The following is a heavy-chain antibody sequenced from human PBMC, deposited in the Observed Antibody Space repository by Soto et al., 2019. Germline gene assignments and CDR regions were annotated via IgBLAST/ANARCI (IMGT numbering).Heavy chain of an antibody. J-gene: IGHJ6*03. D-gene: IGHD1-1*01. Sequence: EVQLVESGGGLVQPGGSLRLSCAASGFTFSSYWMHWVRQAPGKGLVWVSRINSDGTTTTYADSVKGRFTISRDNAKNTLYVQMNSLRAEDTAVYHCARVGTGYYYKDVWGKGTTVTVSS. V-gene: IGHV3-74*01. CDR3: ARVGTGYYYKDV. CDR1: GFTFSSYW. CDR2: INSDGTTT.